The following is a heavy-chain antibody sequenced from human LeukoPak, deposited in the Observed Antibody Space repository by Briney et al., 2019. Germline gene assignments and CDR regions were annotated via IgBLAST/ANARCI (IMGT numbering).Heavy chain of an antibody. Sequence: PGRSLRLSCAASGFTFDDYAMHWVRQAPGKGLEWVSGISWNSGSIGYADSVKGRFTISRDNAKNSLYLQMNSLRAEDTTVYYCARGSGGSCYRYWGQGTLVTVSS. CDR3: ARGSGGSCYRY. CDR1: GFTFDDYA. D-gene: IGHD2-15*01. J-gene: IGHJ4*02. CDR2: ISWNSGSI. V-gene: IGHV3-9*01.